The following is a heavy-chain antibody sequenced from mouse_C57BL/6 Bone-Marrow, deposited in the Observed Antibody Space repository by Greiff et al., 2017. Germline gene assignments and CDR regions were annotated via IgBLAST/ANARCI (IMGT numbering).Heavy chain of an antibody. CDR3: TKGITTVVAPHYYAMDY. V-gene: IGHV1-5*01. D-gene: IGHD1-1*01. Sequence: VQLQQSGTVLARPGASVKMSCKTSGYTFTSYWMHWVKQRPGQGLEWIGGIYPGNSDTSYNQKFKGKAKLTAVTSASPAYMELSSLTNVDSAVYYCTKGITTVVAPHYYAMDYWGQGTSVTVSS. J-gene: IGHJ4*01. CDR1: GYTFTSYW. CDR2: IYPGNSDT.